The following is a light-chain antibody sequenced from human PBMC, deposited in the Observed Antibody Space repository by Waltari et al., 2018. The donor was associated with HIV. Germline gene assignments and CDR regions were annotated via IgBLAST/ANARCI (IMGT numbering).Light chain of an antibody. CDR3: AAWDDSLNAVV. Sequence: QSVLTQPPSASATPGQRGTISCSGNSSNIGSNTLNWYQQLPGTAPKLLIYSNNQRPSGVPGRFSGSKSGTSASLAISGLQSEDEGDYYCAAWDDSLNAVVFGGGTKLTVL. V-gene: IGLV1-44*01. CDR2: SNN. J-gene: IGLJ2*01. CDR1: SSNIGSNT.